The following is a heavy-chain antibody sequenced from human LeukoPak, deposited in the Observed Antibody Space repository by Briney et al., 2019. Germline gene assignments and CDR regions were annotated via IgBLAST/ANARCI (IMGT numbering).Heavy chain of an antibody. D-gene: IGHD3-16*01. Sequence: GGSLRLSCAASGLTFSNYAMNWVRQAPGKGLEWVSGISGSGGSTYYADSVKGWFTISRDNSKNTLYLQMSSLRADDTAVYYCAKDWGYWGQGTLVTVSS. CDR2: ISGSGGST. CDR1: GLTFSNYA. CDR3: AKDWGY. V-gene: IGHV3-23*01. J-gene: IGHJ4*02.